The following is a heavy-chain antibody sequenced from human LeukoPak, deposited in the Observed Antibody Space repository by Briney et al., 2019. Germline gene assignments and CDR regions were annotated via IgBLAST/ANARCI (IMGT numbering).Heavy chain of an antibody. D-gene: IGHD2-15*01. Sequence: GGSLRLSCAASGFTLSSYSMNWVRQAPGKGLEWVSSISSSSSYIYYADSVKGRFTISRDNAKNSLYLQMNSLRAEDTAVYYCARVAMLGYCSGGSCQYYDYWGQGTLVTVSS. V-gene: IGHV3-21*01. CDR3: ARVAMLGYCSGGSCQYYDY. CDR1: GFTLSSYS. CDR2: ISSSSSYI. J-gene: IGHJ4*02.